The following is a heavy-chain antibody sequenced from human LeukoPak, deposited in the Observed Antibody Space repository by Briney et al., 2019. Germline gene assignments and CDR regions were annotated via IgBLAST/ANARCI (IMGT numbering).Heavy chain of an antibody. CDR1: GGSISSNNYY. CDR2: IYYSGSP. D-gene: IGHD6-6*01. V-gene: IGHV4-39*01. Sequence: SETLSLTCTVSGGSISSNNYYWGWIRQPPGKGLEWIGSIYYSGSPYYNPSLKSRVTISVDTSKNQFPLRLRSVTAADTAVYYCATWRIAKTGFDYWGQGTLVTVSS. J-gene: IGHJ4*02. CDR3: ATWRIAKTGFDY.